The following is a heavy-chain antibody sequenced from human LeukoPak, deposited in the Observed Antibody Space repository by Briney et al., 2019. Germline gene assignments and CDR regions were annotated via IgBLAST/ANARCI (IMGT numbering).Heavy chain of an antibody. CDR1: QFTFSSNA. V-gene: IGHV3-23*01. J-gene: IGHJ4*02. D-gene: IGHD2-2*01. CDR3: AKTPGYCSTTTCYYYFDY. Sequence: QPGRSLRLSCAASQFTFSSNAMTWVRQAPGKGLEWVSAVSGSGSSTYYADSVKGRFTISRDNSKNTLYLQMSSLRAEDTAVYYCAKTPGYCSTTTCYYYFDYWGQGTLVTVSS. CDR2: VSGSGSST.